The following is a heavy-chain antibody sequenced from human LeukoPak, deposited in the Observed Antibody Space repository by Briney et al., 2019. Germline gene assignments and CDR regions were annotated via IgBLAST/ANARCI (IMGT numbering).Heavy chain of an antibody. CDR1: GGSISSGGYY. CDR3: ARRVVGGYFDWLTPFDY. D-gene: IGHD3-9*01. Sequence: PSQTLSLTCTVSGGSISSGGYYWSWIRQHPGKGLEWIGYIYYSGSTYYNPSLKSRVTISVDTSKNQFSLKLSSVTAADTAVYYCARRVVGGYFDWLTPFDYWGQGTLVTVSS. V-gene: IGHV4-31*03. J-gene: IGHJ4*02. CDR2: IYYSGST.